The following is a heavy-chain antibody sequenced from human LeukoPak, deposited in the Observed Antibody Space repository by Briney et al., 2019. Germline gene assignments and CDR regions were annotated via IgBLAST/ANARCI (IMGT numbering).Heavy chain of an antibody. CDR2: IIPIFGTA. J-gene: IGHJ4*02. D-gene: IGHD2-21*02. CDR3: ARDRAPPYCGGDCYPGLFDY. Sequence: ASVKVSCKASGGTFSSYAISWVRQAPGQGLEWMGGIIPIFGTANYAQKFQGRVTITADESTSTAYMELSSLRSEDTAVYYCARDRAPPYCGGDCYPGLFDYWGQGTLVTVSS. V-gene: IGHV1-69*01. CDR1: GGTFSSYA.